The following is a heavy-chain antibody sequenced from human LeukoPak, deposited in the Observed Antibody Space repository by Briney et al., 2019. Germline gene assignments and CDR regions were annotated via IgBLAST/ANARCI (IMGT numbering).Heavy chain of an antibody. D-gene: IGHD1-1*01. J-gene: IGHJ3*02. CDR2: ISWNSGRI. CDR1: GFTFDDYA. Sequence: PGGSLRLSCAASGFTFDDYAMHWVRQAPGKGLEWVSGISWNSGRIGYADSVKGRFTISRDNAKNSLYLQMNSLRAEDMAFYYCAKDMYGTGTQDAFDIWGQGTMVTVS. CDR3: AKDMYGTGTQDAFDI. V-gene: IGHV3-9*03.